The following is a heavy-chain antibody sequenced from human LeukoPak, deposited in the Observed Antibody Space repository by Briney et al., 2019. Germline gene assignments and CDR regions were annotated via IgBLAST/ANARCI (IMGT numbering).Heavy chain of an antibody. V-gene: IGHV1-46*01. CDR1: GYTFTSNY. Sequence: GASMKVSCKASGYTFTSNYIHWVRQAPGQGLEWMGMIYPRDGSTSYAQKFQGRVTVTRDTSTSTVHMELSGLRSEDTAVYYCARDREGFDYWGQGTLVTVSS. CDR3: ARDREGFDY. J-gene: IGHJ4*02. CDR2: IYPRDGST.